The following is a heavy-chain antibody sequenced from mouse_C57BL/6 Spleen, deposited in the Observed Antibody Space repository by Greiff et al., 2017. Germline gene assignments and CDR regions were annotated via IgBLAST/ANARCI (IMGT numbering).Heavy chain of an antibody. CDR2: IYPGDGDT. D-gene: IGHD1-1*01. CDR3: ARFDTTVVAGGY. J-gene: IGHJ2*01. Sequence: VQLVESGAELVKPGASVKISCKASGYAFSSYWMNWVKQRPGKGLEWIGQIYPGDGDTNYNGKFKGKATLTADKSSSTAYMQLSSLTSEDSAVYFCARFDTTVVAGGYWGQGTTLTVSS. V-gene: IGHV1-80*01. CDR1: GYAFSSYW.